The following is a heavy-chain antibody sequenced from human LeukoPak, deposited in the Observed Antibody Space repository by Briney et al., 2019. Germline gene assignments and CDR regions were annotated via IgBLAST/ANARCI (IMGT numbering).Heavy chain of an antibody. Sequence: GESLKISCMGSGYTIGSHWIAWVRQMPGKGLEWMGVIYPGDSKPGYSPSFQGQVSISADRFISSAYLQWSSLKASDTAMYYCARLSHNGAIYGGIDYWGQGTLVTVSS. CDR3: ARLSHNGAIYGGIDY. J-gene: IGHJ4*02. V-gene: IGHV5-51*01. CDR1: GYTIGSHW. D-gene: IGHD3-3*01. CDR2: IYPGDSKP.